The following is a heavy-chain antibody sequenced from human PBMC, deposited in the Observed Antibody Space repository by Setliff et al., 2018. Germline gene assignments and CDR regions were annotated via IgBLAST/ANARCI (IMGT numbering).Heavy chain of an antibody. V-gene: IGHV1-69*06. J-gene: IGHJ4*02. D-gene: IGHD3-22*01. CDR1: GGTFSSYA. Sequence: RASVKVSCKASGGTFSSYAISWVRQAPGQGLEWMGGIIPIFGTAIYAQKFQGRVTRTEDTSTGTAYMELSSLRSEDTAVYYCAADYYDSSGYGYWGQGTLVTVSS. CDR2: IIPIFGTA. CDR3: AADYYDSSGYGY.